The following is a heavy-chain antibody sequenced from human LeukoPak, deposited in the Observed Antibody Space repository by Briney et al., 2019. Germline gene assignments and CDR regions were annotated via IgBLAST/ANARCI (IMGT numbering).Heavy chain of an antibody. Sequence: GGSLTLSCTASGFTFSNAWLSWVRQTPGKGLEWVGRGKSKTDGGTTDYAAPVKGRFTISRDDSKNTLYLQMNSLKTEDTAVYYCTTGSFRGDSSGWRDYWGQGTLVTVSS. CDR3: TTGSFRGDSSGWRDY. J-gene: IGHJ4*02. D-gene: IGHD6-19*01. CDR2: GKSKTDGGTT. V-gene: IGHV3-15*01. CDR1: GFTFSNAW.